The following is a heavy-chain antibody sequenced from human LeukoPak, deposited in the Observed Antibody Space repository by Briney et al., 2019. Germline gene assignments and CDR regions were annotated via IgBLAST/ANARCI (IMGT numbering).Heavy chain of an antibody. CDR2: FDPEDGET. CDR1: GYTLTELS. V-gene: IGHV1-24*01. CDR3: ATVRRSSGWYGY. Sequence: ASVKVSCKVSGYTLTELSMHWVRQAPGKGLEWMGGFDPEDGETIYAQKFQGRVTMTEDTSTDTAYMELSSLRSEDTAVYYCATVRRSSGWYGYWGQGTLVTVSS. J-gene: IGHJ4*02. D-gene: IGHD6-19*01.